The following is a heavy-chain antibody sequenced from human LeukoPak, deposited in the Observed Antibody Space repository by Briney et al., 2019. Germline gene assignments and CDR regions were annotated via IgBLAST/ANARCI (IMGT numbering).Heavy chain of an antibody. Sequence: SETLSLTCSVSGGSFDSKYWSWIRQPPGKGLEWIGTMFYNGATKSNPSLSSRVTMPIDTSKNQFSLKLRSVTAADTAVYYCAREARFALPVVGSGDYWGQGTLVTVSS. CDR3: AREARFALPVVGSGDY. CDR1: GGSFDSKY. J-gene: IGHJ4*02. CDR2: MFYNGAT. D-gene: IGHD6-19*01. V-gene: IGHV4-59*12.